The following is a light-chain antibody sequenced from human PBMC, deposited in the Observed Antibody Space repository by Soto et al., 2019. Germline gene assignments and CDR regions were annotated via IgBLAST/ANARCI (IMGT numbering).Light chain of an antibody. V-gene: IGKV3-15*01. CDR1: QSVSSN. Sequence: EIVMTQYPATLSVTPGERATVSCRASQSVSSNLAWYQQKPGQAPRLLIYGASTRATGIPARFSGSGSGTGITLTISSLECEDFAVYYCQQYNNWPPWTFGQGTKVEIK. CDR2: GAS. J-gene: IGKJ1*01. CDR3: QQYNNWPPWT.